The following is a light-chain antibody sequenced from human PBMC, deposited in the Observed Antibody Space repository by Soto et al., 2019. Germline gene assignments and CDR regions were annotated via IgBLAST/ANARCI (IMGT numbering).Light chain of an antibody. Sequence: EIVMTQSPATVSVSPGERASLSCRASQSVSTNLAWYQQRPGQAPRLLIYDASTRATGIPARFSGSGSGTQFALTISGLQSEDFAVYYCQQYNKWPLYTFGQGNKLEIK. CDR2: DAS. CDR1: QSVSTN. J-gene: IGKJ2*01. V-gene: IGKV3-15*01. CDR3: QQYNKWPLYT.